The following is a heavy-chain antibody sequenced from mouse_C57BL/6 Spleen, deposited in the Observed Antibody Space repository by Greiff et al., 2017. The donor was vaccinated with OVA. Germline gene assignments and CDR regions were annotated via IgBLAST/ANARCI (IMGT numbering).Heavy chain of an antibody. D-gene: IGHD1-1*01. CDR2: IDPSDSYT. Sequence: VQLQQSGAELVRPGTSVKLFCKASGYTFTSYWMHWVKQRPGQGLEWIGVIDPSDSYTNYNQKFKGKATLTVDTSSSTAYMQLSSLTSEDSAVYYWARSDCGSSYEGRYFDVWGTGTTVTVSS. CDR3: ARSDCGSSYEGRYFDV. V-gene: IGHV1-59*01. J-gene: IGHJ1*03. CDR1: GYTFTSYW.